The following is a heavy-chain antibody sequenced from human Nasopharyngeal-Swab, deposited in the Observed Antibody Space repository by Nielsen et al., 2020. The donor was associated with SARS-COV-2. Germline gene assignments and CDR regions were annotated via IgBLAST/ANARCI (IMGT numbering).Heavy chain of an antibody. CDR2: IKQDGTLK. CDR3: VRNEI. J-gene: IGHJ4*02. V-gene: IGHV3-7*03. Sequence: GESLKISCGGSGFTFGDYWMSWVRQSPEKGLEWVANIKQDGTLKSYVDSVKGRFIISRDNAKNSLYLQMNSLRVEDTAVYYCVRNEIWCQGTLVTVS. CDR1: GFTFGDYW.